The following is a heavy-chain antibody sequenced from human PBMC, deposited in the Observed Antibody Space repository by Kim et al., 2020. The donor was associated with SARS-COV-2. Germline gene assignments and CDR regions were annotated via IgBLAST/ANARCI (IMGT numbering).Heavy chain of an antibody. Sequence: SENLSLTCTVSGGSISSGGYYWSWIHQHPGKGLEWIGYIYYSGSTYYNPSLKSRVTISVDTSKNQFSLKLSSVTAADTAVYYCARGPVRSVIVVVPAARGIDYWGQGTLVTVSS. CDR2: IYYSGST. CDR3: ARGPVRSVIVVVPAARGIDY. D-gene: IGHD2-2*01. V-gene: IGHV4-31*03. CDR1: GGSISSGGYY. J-gene: IGHJ4*02.